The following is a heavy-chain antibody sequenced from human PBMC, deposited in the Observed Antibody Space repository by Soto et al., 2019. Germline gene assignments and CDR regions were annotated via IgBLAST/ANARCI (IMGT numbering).Heavy chain of an antibody. V-gene: IGHV3-48*03. Sequence: GGSLRLSCAASGFTFSSYEMNWVRQAPGKGLEWVSYISSSGSPIYYADSVKGRFTISRDNAKNSLYLQMSSLGAEDTAVYYCARDEGSAWYFDYWGQGALVTVSS. J-gene: IGHJ4*02. CDR3: ARDEGSAWYFDY. D-gene: IGHD6-19*01. CDR2: ISSSGSPI. CDR1: GFTFSSYE.